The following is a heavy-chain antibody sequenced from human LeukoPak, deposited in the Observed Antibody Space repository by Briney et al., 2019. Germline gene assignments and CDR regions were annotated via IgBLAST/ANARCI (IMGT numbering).Heavy chain of an antibody. J-gene: IGHJ4*02. CDR2: INHSGST. D-gene: IGHD5-18*01. CDR3: ARGPFRAMVRYYFDY. V-gene: IGHV4-34*01. CDR1: GGSFSGYY. Sequence: KPSETLSLTCAVYGGSFSGYYWSWIRQPPGKGLEWIGEINHSGSTNYNPSLKSRVTISVDTSKNQFSLKLSSVTAADTAVYYCARGPFRAMVRYYFDYWGQGTLVTVSS.